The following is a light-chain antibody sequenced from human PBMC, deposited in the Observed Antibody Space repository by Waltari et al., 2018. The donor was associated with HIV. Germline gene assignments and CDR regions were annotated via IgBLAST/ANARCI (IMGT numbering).Light chain of an antibody. CDR3: CSYAGSSTPYV. J-gene: IGLJ1*01. V-gene: IGLV2-23*02. Sequence: QSALTQPPSVSGSPGQSIPISCTRTSSDVGSYNLLSWYQQHPGKAPKLMIYEVSKRPSGVSNRYSGSKSGNTASLTISGLPAEDEADYYCCSYAGSSTPYVFGTGTKVTGL. CDR1: SSDVGSYNL. CDR2: EVS.